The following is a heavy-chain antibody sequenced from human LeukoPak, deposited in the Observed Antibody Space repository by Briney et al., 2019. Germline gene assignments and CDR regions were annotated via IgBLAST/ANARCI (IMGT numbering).Heavy chain of an antibody. CDR2: ISASGGST. V-gene: IGHV3-23*01. CDR3: AKDPYNILTGYRYYFDC. CDR1: GFTFSSYA. Sequence: GGSLRLSCAASGFTFSSYAMSWVRQAPGKGLEWVSAISASGGSTYYADPVKGRFTISRDNSKNTLYLQMNSLRAEDSALYYCAKDPYNILTGYRYYFDCWGQGTLVTVSS. J-gene: IGHJ4*02. D-gene: IGHD3-9*01.